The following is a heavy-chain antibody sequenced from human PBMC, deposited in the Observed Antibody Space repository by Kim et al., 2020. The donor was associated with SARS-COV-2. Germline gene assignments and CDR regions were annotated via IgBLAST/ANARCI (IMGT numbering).Heavy chain of an antibody. CDR1: GFTFSSYW. V-gene: IGHV3-74*01. D-gene: IGHD5-18*01. Sequence: GGSLRLSCAASGFTFSSYWMHWVRQAPGKGLVWVSRIKSDGSSTSYADSVKGRFTISRDNAKNTLYLQMNGLRAEDTAVYFCSSRGYTLKSFDIWGQGTMVTVSS. CDR3: SSRGYTLKSFDI. J-gene: IGHJ3*02. CDR2: IKSDGSST.